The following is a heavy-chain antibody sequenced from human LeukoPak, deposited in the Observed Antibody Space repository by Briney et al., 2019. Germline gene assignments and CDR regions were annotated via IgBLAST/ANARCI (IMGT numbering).Heavy chain of an antibody. J-gene: IGHJ3*02. CDR2: ISSYNGNT. D-gene: IGHD3-16*01. CDR3: ARKGAQNAFDI. Sequence: ASVKVSCKASGYTFTSYGISWVRQAPEQGLEWMGWISSYNGNTNYAQKLQGRVTMSTDTSTGTAYMELRSLRSDDTAVYYCARKGAQNAFDIWGQGTMVTVSS. V-gene: IGHV1-18*01. CDR1: GYTFTSYG.